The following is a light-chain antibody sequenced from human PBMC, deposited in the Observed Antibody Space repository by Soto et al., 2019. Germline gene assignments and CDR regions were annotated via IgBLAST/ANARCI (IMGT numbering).Light chain of an antibody. V-gene: IGLV2-8*01. Sequence: QSVLTQPPSASGSPGQSVTISCTGTSSDVGGYNYVSWYQQHPGKSPKLIIYDVSKWPSGVPDRFSGSKSGNTDSLTVAGLQSEDEADYYFSSYSGSNNIVFGTGTKVTVL. CDR3: SSYSGSNNIV. CDR1: SSDVGGYNY. J-gene: IGLJ1*01. CDR2: DVS.